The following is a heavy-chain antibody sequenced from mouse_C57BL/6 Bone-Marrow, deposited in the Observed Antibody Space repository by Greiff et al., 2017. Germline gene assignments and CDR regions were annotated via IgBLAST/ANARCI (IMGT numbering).Heavy chain of an antibody. V-gene: IGHV1-50*01. CDR2: IDPSDSYT. J-gene: IGHJ4*01. Sequence: VQLQQPGAELVKPGASVKLSCKASGYTFTSYWMQWVKQRPGQGLEWIGEIDPSDSYTNYNQKFKGKATLTVDTSSSTAYMQLSSLTSEDSAVYYCARSLIYYYGTYAKDYWGQGTSVTVSS. D-gene: IGHD1-1*01. CDR1: GYTFTSYW. CDR3: ARSLIYYYGTYAKDY.